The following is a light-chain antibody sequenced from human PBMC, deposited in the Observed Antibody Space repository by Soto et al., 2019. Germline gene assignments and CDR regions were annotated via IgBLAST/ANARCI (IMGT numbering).Light chain of an antibody. CDR1: QSLLHSNGYNY. J-gene: IGKJ1*01. CDR3: MQALQTTWT. CDR2: LGS. V-gene: IGKV2-28*01. Sequence: DIVMTQSPLSLPVTPGEPASISCRSSQSLLHSNGYNYLDWYLQKPGQSPQLLIYLGSDRASGVPERFSGSGSGTDFTLKISRVEDEDVGVYYCMQALQTTWTFGQGTKVEIK.